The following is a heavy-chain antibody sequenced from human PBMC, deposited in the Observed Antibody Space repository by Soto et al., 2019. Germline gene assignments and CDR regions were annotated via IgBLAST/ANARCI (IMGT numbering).Heavy chain of an antibody. CDR1: GFTFSGHW. J-gene: IGHJ4*02. CDR2: ISSDGSSA. V-gene: IGHV3-74*01. D-gene: IGHD6-13*01. CDR3: TREYTSSRYFDY. Sequence: GGSLRLSCAASGFTFSGHWMHWVRQTPGKGLVWVSRISSDGSSASYADSVKGRFTISRDNAKNTLYVQMNSLTAEDTAVYHCTREYTSSRYFDYWGQGALVPSPQ.